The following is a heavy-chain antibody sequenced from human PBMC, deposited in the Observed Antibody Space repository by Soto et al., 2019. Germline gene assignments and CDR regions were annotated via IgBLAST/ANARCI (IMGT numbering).Heavy chain of an antibody. CDR3: ASSTLSWYVDLCY. CDR2: IYSAGTT. V-gene: IGHV3-66*01. Sequence: PGGSLRLSCAASGFTVSSNYMTWVRQAPGKGLEWVSVIYSAGTTYYADSVKGRFTISRDNSKNTLYLQMNSLRAEDTAVYYCASSTLSWYVDLCYWGRGTLVTVSS. J-gene: IGHJ4*02. D-gene: IGHD6-13*01. CDR1: GFTVSSNY.